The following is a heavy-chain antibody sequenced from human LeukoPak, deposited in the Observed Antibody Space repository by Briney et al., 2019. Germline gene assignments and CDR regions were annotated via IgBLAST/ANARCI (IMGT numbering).Heavy chain of an antibody. Sequence: SETLSLTCTVSGGSISGYYWSWIRQPPGKGLEWIGYIYYSGSTNYNPSLKSRVTILVDTSKNQFSLKLSSVTAADTAVYYCARLHYYGSGSYYNGFDYWGQGTLVTVSS. J-gene: IGHJ4*02. CDR3: ARLHYYGSGSYYNGFDY. D-gene: IGHD3-10*01. CDR1: GGSISGYY. V-gene: IGHV4-59*08. CDR2: IYYSGST.